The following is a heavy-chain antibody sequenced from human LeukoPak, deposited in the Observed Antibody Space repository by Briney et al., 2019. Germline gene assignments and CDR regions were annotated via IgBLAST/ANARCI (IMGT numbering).Heavy chain of an antibody. V-gene: IGHV3-30-3*01. CDR1: GFTFSSSA. D-gene: IGHD3-22*01. CDR2: ISYGGNIK. J-gene: IGHJ4*02. CDR3: ARDGNWYYYDRSDYYIDY. Sequence: PGGSLRLSCAASGFTFSSSAMHWVRQAPGKGLEWVAVISYGGNIKYYADSVKGRFTISRDNSKNTLSVQMNSLRAEDTAVYYCARDGNWYYYDRSDYYIDYWGQGTLVTVSS.